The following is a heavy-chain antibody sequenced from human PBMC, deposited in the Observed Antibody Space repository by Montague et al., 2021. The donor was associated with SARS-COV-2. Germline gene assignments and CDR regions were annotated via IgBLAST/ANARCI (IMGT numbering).Heavy chain of an antibody. V-gene: IGHV3-66*01. J-gene: IGHJ5*02. CDR1: GFTVSSNY. D-gene: IGHD3-3*01. CDR2: IYSGGST. CDR3: AREVPITIFGVVTDNSWFDP. Sequence: SLSLSWAASGFTVSSNYMSWVRQAPGKGLEWVSVIYSGGSTYYADSVKGRFTISRDNSKNTLYLQMNSLRAEDTAVYYCAREVPITIFGVVTDNSWFDPWGQGTLVTVSS.